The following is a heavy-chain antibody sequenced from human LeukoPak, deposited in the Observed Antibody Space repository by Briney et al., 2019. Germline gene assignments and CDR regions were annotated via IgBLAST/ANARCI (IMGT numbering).Heavy chain of an antibody. Sequence: PSETLSLTCTVSGGSISSSSYYWGWIRQPPGKGLEWIGSIYYSGSTYHNPSLKSRVTISVDTSKNQFSLKLSSVTAADTAVYYCAAYDTWGFDYWGQGTLVTVSS. J-gene: IGHJ4*02. CDR2: IYYSGST. V-gene: IGHV4-39*07. CDR3: AAYDTWGFDY. D-gene: IGHD5-12*01. CDR1: GGSISSSSYY.